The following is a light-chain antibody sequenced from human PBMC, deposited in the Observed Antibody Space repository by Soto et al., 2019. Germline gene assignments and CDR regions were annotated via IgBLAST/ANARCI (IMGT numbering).Light chain of an antibody. CDR1: SSNIGAGYD. Sequence: QSVLTQLPSVSGAPGQRVTISCTGSSSNIGAGYDVHWYQQLPGTAPKLLIYGNSNRPSGVPDRFSGSKSGTSASLAITGLQAEDEADYYCQSYDSSLSVVLFGGGTKLTVL. J-gene: IGLJ2*01. CDR2: GNS. CDR3: QSYDSSLSVVL. V-gene: IGLV1-40*01.